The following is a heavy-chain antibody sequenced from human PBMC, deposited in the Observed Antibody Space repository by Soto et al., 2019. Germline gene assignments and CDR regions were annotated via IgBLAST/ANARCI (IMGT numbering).Heavy chain of an antibody. CDR1: GFSFSTHW. CDR2: IYTDGRT. J-gene: IGHJ4*02. Sequence: EVQLVEFGGGLVQPGGSLRLSCAASGFSFSTHWMHWVRQAPGKGLEWVSVIYTDGRTDYADSVKGRFIISRDNSKKTMYLQMNSLRAEDAAVYYCARAQDGYNFLYGPTWGQGTLVTVSS. D-gene: IGHD1-1*01. V-gene: IGHV3-66*01. CDR3: ARAQDGYNFLYGPT.